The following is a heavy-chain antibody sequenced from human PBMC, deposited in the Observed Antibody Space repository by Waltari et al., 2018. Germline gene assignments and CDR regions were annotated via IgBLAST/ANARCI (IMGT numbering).Heavy chain of an antibody. D-gene: IGHD6-13*01. CDR3: VLYSSSFLGDC. Sequence: EVQLVESGGDLVQPGGSLRLSCTASGFIFSSYWMPWVRQAPGKGLVSVEHINLDGSITNYADSVKGRFTISRDNARNTLFLQMNSLRAEDTAIYYCVLYSSSFLGDCWGQGTLVTVSS. V-gene: IGHV3-74*01. J-gene: IGHJ4*02. CDR2: INLDGSIT. CDR1: GFIFSSYW.